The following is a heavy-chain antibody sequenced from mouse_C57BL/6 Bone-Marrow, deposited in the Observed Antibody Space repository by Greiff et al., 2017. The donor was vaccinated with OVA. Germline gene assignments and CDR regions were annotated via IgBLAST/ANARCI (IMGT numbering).Heavy chain of an antibody. CDR1: GYTFTSYW. CDR2: IYPGSGST. V-gene: IGHV1-55*01. Sequence: VQLQQSGAELVKPGASVKMSCKASGYTFTSYWITWVKQRPGQGLEWIGDIYPGSGSTNYNEKFKSKATLTVDTSSSTAYMQLSSLTSEDSAVYYCARRPLYRYYFDYWGQGTTLTVSS. J-gene: IGHJ2*01. CDR3: ARRPLYRYYFDY.